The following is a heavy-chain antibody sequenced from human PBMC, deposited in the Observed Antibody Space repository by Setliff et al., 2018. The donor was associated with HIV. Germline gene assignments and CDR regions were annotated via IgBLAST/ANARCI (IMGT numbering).Heavy chain of an antibody. CDR2: ISPNNGAA. Sequence: ASVKVSCKAGGYMMFGYKMSWLRQAPGQGLEWIGRISPNNGAAEYAPQFQGRVIMTVDTSISTAYLEIPRLTSDDAAVYYCALPRVFDSFHVWGQGTMVTVSS. CDR1: GYMMFGYK. CDR3: ALPRVFDSFHV. J-gene: IGHJ3*01. V-gene: IGHV1-2*06.